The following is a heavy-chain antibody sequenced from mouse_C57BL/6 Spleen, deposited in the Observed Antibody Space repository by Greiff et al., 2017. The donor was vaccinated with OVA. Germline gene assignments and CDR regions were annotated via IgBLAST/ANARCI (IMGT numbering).Heavy chain of an antibody. V-gene: IGHV5-12*01. Sequence: EVKLVQSGGGLVQPGGSLKLSCAASGFTFSDYYMYWVRQTPEKRLEWVAYISNGGGSTYYPDTVKGRFTITRDNAKNTLYLQMSRLKSEDTAMYYCARPVYGGLELYFDVWGTGTTVTGPS. D-gene: IGHD1-1*02. CDR1: GFTFSDYY. CDR3: ARPVYGGLELYFDV. CDR2: ISNGGGST. J-gene: IGHJ1*03.